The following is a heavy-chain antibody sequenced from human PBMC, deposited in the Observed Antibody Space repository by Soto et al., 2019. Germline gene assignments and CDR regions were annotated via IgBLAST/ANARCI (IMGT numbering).Heavy chain of an antibody. D-gene: IGHD3-3*01. Sequence: ASVKVSCKASGYTFTSYAMHWVRQAPGQRLEWMGWINAGNGNTKYSQKFQGRVTITRDTSASTAYMELSSLRSEDTAVYYCARDRIFGVVINPPYHYGMDVWGQGTTVTVSS. CDR1: GYTFTSYA. V-gene: IGHV1-3*01. J-gene: IGHJ6*02. CDR2: INAGNGNT. CDR3: ARDRIFGVVINPPYHYGMDV.